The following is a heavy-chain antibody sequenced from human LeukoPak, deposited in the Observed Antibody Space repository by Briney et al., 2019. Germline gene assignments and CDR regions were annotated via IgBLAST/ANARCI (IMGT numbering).Heavy chain of an antibody. J-gene: IGHJ4*02. CDR2: INPNSGGT. CDR1: GYTFTGYY. CDR3: ARDLDSVAAADY. V-gene: IGHV1-2*02. D-gene: IGHD6-13*01. Sequence: VASVKVSCKASGYTFTGYYMHWVREAPGQGLEWMGWINPNSGGTNYAQKFQGRVTMTRDTSISTAYMELSRLRSDDTAVYYCARDLDSVAAADYWGQGTLVTVSS.